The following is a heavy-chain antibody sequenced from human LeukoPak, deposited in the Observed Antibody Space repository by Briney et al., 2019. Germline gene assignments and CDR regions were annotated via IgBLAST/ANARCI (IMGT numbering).Heavy chain of an antibody. V-gene: IGHV3-23*01. CDR2: ISGSGGST. Sequence: PGGSLRLSCAASGFTFDTYAMSWVRQAPGKGLEWVSGISGSGGSTYYASSVKGRFTISRDVSKNTLFLQMNNLMGDDAATYYCANSGDYLLDYWGQGTLVTVSS. CDR1: GFTFDTYA. D-gene: IGHD4-17*01. CDR3: ANSGDYLLDY. J-gene: IGHJ4*02.